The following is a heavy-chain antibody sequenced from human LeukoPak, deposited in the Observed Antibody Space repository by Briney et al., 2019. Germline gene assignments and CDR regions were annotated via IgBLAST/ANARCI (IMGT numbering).Heavy chain of an antibody. D-gene: IGHD3-16*01. CDR2: IKHDESEK. V-gene: IGHV3-7*01. J-gene: IGHJ4*02. CDR1: GFSFNSDW. Sequence: GGSLRLSCAASGFSFNSDWMDWVRQAPGKGLEWAANIKHDESEKNYLDSVKGRFTISRDNAQNSLYLQMNGLRVEDTAVYYCTRRLDDWGQGTLVTVSS. CDR3: TRRLDD.